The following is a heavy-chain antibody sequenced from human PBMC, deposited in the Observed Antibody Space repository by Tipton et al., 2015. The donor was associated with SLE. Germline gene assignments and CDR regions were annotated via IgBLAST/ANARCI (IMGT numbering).Heavy chain of an antibody. V-gene: IGHV4-59*01. Sequence: TLSLTCTVSGGSFSPYYWSWIRQPPGKGLEWIGYIYYTGTTDYNPSLKSRVTISLDMSKNQFSLKLSSVTAADTAVYYCARDLGYSYGTWFDPWGQGTLVTVSS. CDR3: ARDLGYSYGTWFDP. CDR1: GGSFSPYY. CDR2: IYYTGTT. J-gene: IGHJ5*02. D-gene: IGHD5-18*01.